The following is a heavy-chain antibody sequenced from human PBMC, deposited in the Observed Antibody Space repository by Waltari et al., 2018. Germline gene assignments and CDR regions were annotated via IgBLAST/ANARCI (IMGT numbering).Heavy chain of an antibody. Sequence: QVQLVESGGGVVQPGRSLRLSCAASGFTFSSYAMHWVRQAPGKGLEWVAVISYDGSNKYYADSVKGRFTISRDNSKNTLYLQMNSLRAEDTAVYYCARGAYGDYDWGQGTLVTVSS. CDR1: GFTFSSYA. CDR2: ISYDGSNK. D-gene: IGHD4-17*01. J-gene: IGHJ4*02. CDR3: ARGAYGDYD. V-gene: IGHV3-30-3*01.